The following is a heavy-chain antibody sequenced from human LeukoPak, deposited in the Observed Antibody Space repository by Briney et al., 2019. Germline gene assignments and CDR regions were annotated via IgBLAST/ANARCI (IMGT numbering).Heavy chain of an antibody. CDR3: ARGSGSTYYYYGMDV. D-gene: IGHD3-10*01. CDR2: INPSGGST. V-gene: IGHV1-46*01. Sequence: ASVKVSCKASGYTFTSYYMHWVRQAPRQGLEWMGIINPSGGSTSYAQKFQGRVTSTRDTSTSTVYMELSSLRSEDTAVYYCARGSGSTYYYYGMDVWGQGTTVTVSS. CDR1: GYTFTSYY. J-gene: IGHJ6*02.